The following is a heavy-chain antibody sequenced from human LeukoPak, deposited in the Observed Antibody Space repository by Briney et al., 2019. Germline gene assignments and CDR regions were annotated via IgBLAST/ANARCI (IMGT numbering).Heavy chain of an antibody. CDR1: GYIFTNYG. CDR3: GRDRPYRSGWYTDY. D-gene: IGHD6-19*01. V-gene: IGHV1-18*01. J-gene: IGHJ4*02. CDR2: ISAYDGET. Sequence: AASVKVSCKASGYIFTNYGISWFRQAPGQGLEWVTWISAYDGETKNAQKFQDTVTATTDTSTRTAYMELRSLTSDDTAVYYCGRDRPYRSGWYTDYWGQGTLVTVSS.